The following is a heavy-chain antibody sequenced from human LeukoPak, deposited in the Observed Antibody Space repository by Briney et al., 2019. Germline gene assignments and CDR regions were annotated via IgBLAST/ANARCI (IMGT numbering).Heavy chain of an antibody. J-gene: IGHJ4*02. CDR2: ISFSGST. D-gene: IGHD5-18*01. CDR3: ARPAYSYPLAFGFFHY. Sequence: SETLSLTCTVSGGSIRSNSFYWGWIRQPPGTGLEWIVSISFSGSTSYSPSLKSRITISVDTSKNEFSLKLDSVPAPDTAVYYCARPAYSYPLAFGFFHYWGQGALVTLSS. CDR1: GGSIRSNSFY. V-gene: IGHV4-39*01.